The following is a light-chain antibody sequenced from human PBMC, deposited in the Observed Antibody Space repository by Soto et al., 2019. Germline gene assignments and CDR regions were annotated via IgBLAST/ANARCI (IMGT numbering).Light chain of an antibody. CDR1: SSDVGAYNY. V-gene: IGLV2-14*01. CDR2: EVN. J-gene: IGLJ2*01. Sequence: QSALTQPASVSGSPGQSITISCTGTSSDVGAYNYVSWYQQHPGKAPKLMIFEVNNRPSGVSNRFSGSKSGNTASLAISGLQAEDEADYSCSSYTSSSTLVFGGGTKVTVL. CDR3: SSYTSSSTLV.